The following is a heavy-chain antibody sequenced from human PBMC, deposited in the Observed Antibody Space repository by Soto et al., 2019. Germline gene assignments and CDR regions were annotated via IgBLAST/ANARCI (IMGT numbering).Heavy chain of an antibody. CDR2: ISAYNGNT. D-gene: IGHD3-22*01. CDR1: GYTFTSYG. J-gene: IGHJ3*02. CDR3: AWVQYYDDSSRYRVPFDGFEI. Sequence: ASVKASCKASGYTFTSYGISGVRQAPGQGLEWMGWISAYNGNTNYAQKLQGRVTMTTDTSTSTAYMELRSLRSDDTAVYYCAWVQYYDDSSRYRVPFDGFEICGRRTMVTV. V-gene: IGHV1-18*01.